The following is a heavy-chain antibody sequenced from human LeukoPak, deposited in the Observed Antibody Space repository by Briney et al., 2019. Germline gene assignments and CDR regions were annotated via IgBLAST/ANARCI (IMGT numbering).Heavy chain of an antibody. CDR1: GGSISSGNYY. CDR2: MYTSGST. J-gene: IGHJ6*03. CDR3: AREVRSTYYYYMDV. V-gene: IGHV4-61*02. Sequence: SQTLSLTCTVSGGSISSGNYYWSWIRQPAGKGLEWIGRMYTSGSTNYNPSLKSRVTISVDTSKNQFSLKLRSVTAADTAVYYCAREVRSTYYYYMDVWGKGTTVTVSS.